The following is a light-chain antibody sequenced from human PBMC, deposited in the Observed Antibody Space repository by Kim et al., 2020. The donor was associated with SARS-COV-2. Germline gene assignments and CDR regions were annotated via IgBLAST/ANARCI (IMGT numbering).Light chain of an antibody. CDR1: SSDVGGYKY. J-gene: IGLJ1*01. Sequence: QSITISCPGTSSDVGGYKYVSWYQQHPGKAPKLVIYAVSNRPSGVSNRFSGSKSGNTASLTISGLQAEDEADYYCSSYIRGSTNYVFGTGTKVTVL. CDR3: SSYIRGSTNYV. CDR2: AVS. V-gene: IGLV2-14*01.